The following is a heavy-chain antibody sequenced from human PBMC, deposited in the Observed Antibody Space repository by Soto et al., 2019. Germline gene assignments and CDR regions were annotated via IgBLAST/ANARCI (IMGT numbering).Heavy chain of an antibody. J-gene: IGHJ4*02. V-gene: IGHV3-33*01. CDR2: IWYDGSNK. CDR1: GFTFSSYG. D-gene: IGHD3-16*02. CDR3: ARDYVPTRLGELSFLDY. Sequence: QVQLVESGGGVVQPGRSLRLSCAASGFTFSSYGMHWVRQAPGKGLEWVAVIWYDGSNKYYADSVKGRFTISRDNSKNTLYLQMNSLRAEDTALYYCARDYVPTRLGELSFLDYWGQGTLVTVSS.